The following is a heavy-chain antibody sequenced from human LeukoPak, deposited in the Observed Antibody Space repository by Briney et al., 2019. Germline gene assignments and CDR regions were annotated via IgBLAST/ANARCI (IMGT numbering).Heavy chain of an antibody. CDR2: ISWDGGST. Sequence: GGSLRLSCAASGFTFDDYTMHWVRQAPGKGLEWVSLISWDGGSTYYADSVKGRFTISRDNSKNSLYLQMNSLRTEDTALYYCARDKRTGDSYFDSWGQGTLVTVSS. V-gene: IGHV3-43*01. CDR1: GFTFDDYT. CDR3: ARDKRTGDSYFDS. D-gene: IGHD7-27*01. J-gene: IGHJ4*02.